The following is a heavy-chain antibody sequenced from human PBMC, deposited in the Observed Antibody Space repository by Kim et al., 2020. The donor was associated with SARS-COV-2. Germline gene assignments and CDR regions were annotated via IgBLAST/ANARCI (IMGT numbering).Heavy chain of an antibody. Sequence: NNADSVKGRFTISRDNAKNSLYLEMSSLRAEDTAAYYCARLQLAAANAFDLWGQGTMVTVSS. D-gene: IGHD6-25*01. J-gene: IGHJ3*01. CDR3: ARLQLAAANAFDL. V-gene: IGHV3-11*06.